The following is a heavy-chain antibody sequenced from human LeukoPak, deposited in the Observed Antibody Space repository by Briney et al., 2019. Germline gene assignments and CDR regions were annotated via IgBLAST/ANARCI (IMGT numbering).Heavy chain of an antibody. Sequence: ASVKVSCKASGYTFTGYYMHWVRQAPGQGLEWMGWINPNSGGTNYAQKFQGRVTMTRDTSISTAYMELSRLRPDDTAVYYCARDLRIAVAGTPGYWGQGTLVTVSS. D-gene: IGHD6-19*01. CDR2: INPNSGGT. J-gene: IGHJ4*02. CDR1: GYTFTGYY. V-gene: IGHV1-2*02. CDR3: ARDLRIAVAGTPGY.